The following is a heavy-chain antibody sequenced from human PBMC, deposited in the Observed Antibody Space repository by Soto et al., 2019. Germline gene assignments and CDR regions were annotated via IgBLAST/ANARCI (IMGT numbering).Heavy chain of an antibody. CDR3: ARAPLHETHTVMDYYFAS. CDR2: IIPFLGSP. CDR1: GDSISSYA. J-gene: IGHJ4*02. D-gene: IGHD4-4*01. Sequence: QMQLVQSGAEVKKPGSSVKVSCEASGDSISSYAISWVRQAPGEGLEWMGGIIPFLGSPRYPQNSQGRVTITADGSTNTVYMDLTSLRSEDTAVYYCARAPLHETHTVMDYYFASWGQGTWSPSPQ. V-gene: IGHV1-69*01.